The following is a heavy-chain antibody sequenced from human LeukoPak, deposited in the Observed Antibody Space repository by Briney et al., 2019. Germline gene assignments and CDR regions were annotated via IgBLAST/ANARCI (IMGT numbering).Heavy chain of an antibody. Sequence: GGSLRLSCAASGFPFSDYYMSWIRQAPGKALEWVSYISSSGSTIYYAHSVKGRFTISRDNAKNSLYLQINSLRAEDTAVYYCARYEASALRFLEWFFDYWGQGTLVTVSS. CDR3: ARYEASALRFLEWFFDY. D-gene: IGHD3-3*01. J-gene: IGHJ4*02. CDR1: GFPFSDYY. V-gene: IGHV3-11*01. CDR2: ISSSGSTI.